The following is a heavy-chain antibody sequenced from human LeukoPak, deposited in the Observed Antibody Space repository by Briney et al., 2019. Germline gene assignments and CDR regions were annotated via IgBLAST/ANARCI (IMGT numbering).Heavy chain of an antibody. CDR2: INAGNGNT. CDR1: GYTFTSYA. D-gene: IGHD2-2*01. J-gene: IGHJ6*02. Sequence: GASVKVSRKASGYTFTSYAMHWVRQAPGQRLEWMGWINAGNGNTKYSQKFQGRVTITRDTSASTAYMELSSLRSEDTAVYYCAGPGYCSSTSCYQSYYGMDVWGQGTTVTVSS. CDR3: AGPGYCSSTSCYQSYYGMDV. V-gene: IGHV1-3*01.